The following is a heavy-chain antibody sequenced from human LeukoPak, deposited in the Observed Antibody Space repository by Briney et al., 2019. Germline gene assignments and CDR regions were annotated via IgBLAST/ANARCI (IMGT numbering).Heavy chain of an antibody. CDR1: GFTFSSYW. CDR3: ARSLISGSYGSAGYDDAFDI. J-gene: IGHJ3*02. D-gene: IGHD1-26*01. Sequence: PGGSLRLSCAASGFTFSSYWMHWVRQAPGKGLVWVSRINTDGSSTSYADSVKGRFTISRDNAKNTLYLQMNSLRAEDTAVYYCARSLISGSYGSAGYDDAFDIWGQGTMVTVSS. V-gene: IGHV3-74*01. CDR2: INTDGSST.